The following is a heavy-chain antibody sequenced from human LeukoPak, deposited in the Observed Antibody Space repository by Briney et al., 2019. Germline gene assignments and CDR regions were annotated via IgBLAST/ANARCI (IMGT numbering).Heavy chain of an antibody. CDR1: GFTFSSYS. V-gene: IGHV3-21*01. D-gene: IGHD3-22*01. CDR2: ISSSSYI. Sequence: PGGSLRLSCAASGFTFSSYSMNWVRQAPGKGLEWVSSISSSSYIYYADSVKGRFTISRDNAKNSLYLQMNSLRAEDTAVYYCARVRYDSSGYGGDYWGQGTTVTVSS. CDR3: ARVRYDSSGYGGDY. J-gene: IGHJ4*03.